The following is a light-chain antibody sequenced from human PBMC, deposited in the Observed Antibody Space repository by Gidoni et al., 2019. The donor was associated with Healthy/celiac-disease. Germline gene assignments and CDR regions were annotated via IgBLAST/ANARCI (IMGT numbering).Light chain of an antibody. V-gene: IGKV3-11*01. CDR2: DAS. CDR1: QSVSSY. CDR3: QQRSNLPLT. Sequence: EIVLTQSPATLSLSPGERATLSCRASQSVSSYLAWYQQKPGQAPRLLIYDASNRATVIPARCSGSASGTDFTLTISSLEPEDFAVYYCQQRSNLPLTFGGGTKVEIK. J-gene: IGKJ4*01.